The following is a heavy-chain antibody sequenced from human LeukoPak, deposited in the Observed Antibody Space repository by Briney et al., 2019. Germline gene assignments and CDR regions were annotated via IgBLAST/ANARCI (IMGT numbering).Heavy chain of an antibody. CDR2: IYYTGTT. CDR1: GGSISSYY. CDR3: ARGFAVDY. J-gene: IGHJ4*02. Sequence: SETLSLTCTVSGGSISSYYWSWIRQPPGKGLEWIGYIYYTGTTNYNPSLKSRVTISVDTSKNQLSLKLSSVTAADTAVYYCARGFAVDYWGQGTLVTVSS. D-gene: IGHD3-3*01. V-gene: IGHV4-59*01.